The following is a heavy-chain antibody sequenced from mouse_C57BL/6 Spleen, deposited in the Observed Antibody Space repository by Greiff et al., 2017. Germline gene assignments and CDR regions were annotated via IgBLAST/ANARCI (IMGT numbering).Heavy chain of an antibody. CDR3: ARGGSKSMMDY. CDR2: MSSGSSTI. J-gene: IGHJ4*01. Sequence: EVKLVESGGGLVKPGGSLKLSCAASGFTFSDYGMHWVRQAPEKGLEWVAYMSSGSSTIYYADTVKGRFTISRDNAKNTLFLQMTSLRSEDTAMYYCARGGSKSMMDYWGQGTSVTVSS. CDR1: GFTFSDYG. V-gene: IGHV5-17*01. D-gene: IGHD2-10*02.